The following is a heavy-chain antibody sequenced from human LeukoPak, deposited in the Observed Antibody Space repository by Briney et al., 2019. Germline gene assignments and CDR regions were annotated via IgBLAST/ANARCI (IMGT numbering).Heavy chain of an antibody. CDR2: INAGNGNT. J-gene: IGHJ4*02. D-gene: IGHD3-22*01. CDR1: GYTFTSYA. V-gene: IGHV1-3*01. Sequence: ASVKVSCKASGYTFTSYAMHWVRQAPGQRLEWMGWINAGNGNTKYSQKIQGRVTITRDTSASTAYMELSSLRSEDTAVYYCARGVVVTAFDYWGQGTLVTVSS. CDR3: ARGVVVTAFDY.